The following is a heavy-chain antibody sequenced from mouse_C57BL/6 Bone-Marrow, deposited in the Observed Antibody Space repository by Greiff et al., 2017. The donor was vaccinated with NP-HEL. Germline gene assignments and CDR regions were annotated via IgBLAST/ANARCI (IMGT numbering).Heavy chain of an antibody. CDR2: IRNKANGYTT. V-gene: IGHV7-3*01. Sequence: EVHLVESGGGLVQPGGSLSLSCAASGFTFTDYYMSWVRQPPGKALEWLGFIRNKANGYTTEYSASVKGRFTISRDNSQSILYLQMNALRAEDSATYYCARFQLFPYYYAMDYWGQGTSVTVSS. D-gene: IGHD4-1*02. CDR1: GFTFTDYY. CDR3: ARFQLFPYYYAMDY. J-gene: IGHJ4*01.